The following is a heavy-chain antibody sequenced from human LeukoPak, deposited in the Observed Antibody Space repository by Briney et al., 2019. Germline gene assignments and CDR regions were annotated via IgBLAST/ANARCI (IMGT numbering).Heavy chain of an antibody. CDR1: GFTFSSYA. V-gene: IGHV3-23*01. J-gene: IGHJ4*02. D-gene: IGHD1-26*01. Sequence: PGGSLRLSCAASGFTFSSYAMSWVRQAPGKGREWVSAISGSGGSTYYADSVKGRFTISRDNSKNTLYLQMNSLRAEDTAVYYCAKDLPKWELPPGPFGYWGQGTLVTVSS. CDR3: AKDLPKWELPPGPFGY. CDR2: ISGSGGST.